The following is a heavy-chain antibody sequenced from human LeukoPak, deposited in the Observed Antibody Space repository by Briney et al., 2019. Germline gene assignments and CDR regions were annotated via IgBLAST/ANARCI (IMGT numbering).Heavy chain of an antibody. J-gene: IGHJ5*02. V-gene: IGHV4-39*01. CDR1: GGSISSSSYY. CDR3: ARLTYYDPAGFDP. D-gene: IGHD3-3*01. CDR2: IYYSGST. Sequence: SETLSLTCTVSGGSISSSSYYWGWIRQPPGKGLEWIGSIYYSGSTYYNPSLKSRVTISVDTSKNQFSLKLSSVTAADTAVYYRARLTYYDPAGFDPWGQGTLVTVSS.